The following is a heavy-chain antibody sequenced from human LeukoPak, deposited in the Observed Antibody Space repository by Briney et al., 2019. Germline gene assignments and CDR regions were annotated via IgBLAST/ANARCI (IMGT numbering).Heavy chain of an antibody. Sequence: PSETLSLICTVSGGSISSGGFYWSWIRQHPGKGLEWIGYIYYSGSTYYNPSLKSRLTMSVDTSKNQFSLKLSSVTAADTAVYYCARDSYFWSGYKGWFDPWGQGTLVTVSS. V-gene: IGHV4-31*03. J-gene: IGHJ5*02. CDR2: IYYSGST. CDR1: GGSISSGGFY. D-gene: IGHD3-3*01. CDR3: ARDSYFWSGYKGWFDP.